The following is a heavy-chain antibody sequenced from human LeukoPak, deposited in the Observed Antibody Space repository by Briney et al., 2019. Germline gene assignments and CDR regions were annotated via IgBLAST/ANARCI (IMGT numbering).Heavy chain of an antibody. CDR2: IYTSGST. CDR1: DGSINGYY. Sequence: PSGTLSLTCTVSDGSINGYYWSWIRQPAGKGLEWIGRIYTSGSTNYNPSLKSRVTMSVDTSKNQFSLKLSSVTAADTAVYYCARGTRMFEGYYYGSGSPWGYAFDIWGQGTMVTVSS. J-gene: IGHJ3*02. CDR3: ARGTRMFEGYYYGSGSPWGYAFDI. D-gene: IGHD3-10*01. V-gene: IGHV4-4*07.